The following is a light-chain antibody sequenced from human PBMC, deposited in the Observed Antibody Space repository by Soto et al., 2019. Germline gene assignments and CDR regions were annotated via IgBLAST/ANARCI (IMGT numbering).Light chain of an antibody. V-gene: IGKV2-28*01. CDR2: LGS. CDR1: QSLLHSNGYNY. Sequence: DIVMTQSPLSLPVTPGEPASISCRSSQSLLHSNGYNYLDSYLQKPGQSPQLLIYLGSNRASGVPERFQGHGLGTDFKLKINRVVGEDVGVYYCMQALQTPPTFGQGTKLEIK. CDR3: MQALQTPPT. J-gene: IGKJ2*01.